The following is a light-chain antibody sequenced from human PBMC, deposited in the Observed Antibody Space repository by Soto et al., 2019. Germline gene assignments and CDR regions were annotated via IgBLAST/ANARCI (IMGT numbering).Light chain of an antibody. CDR3: MHSISWPWT. CDR1: QSLLYSDGNTY. Sequence: DVVMTQSPLSLPVTLGQPASISCKSTQSLLYSDGNTYLSWFQQRPGQSPRRLIFKVSNRDSGVSDRFSGSGSGTDFTLEISRVEAEDVGIYYCMHSISWPWTFGQGTKVEI. CDR2: KVS. J-gene: IGKJ1*01. V-gene: IGKV2-30*01.